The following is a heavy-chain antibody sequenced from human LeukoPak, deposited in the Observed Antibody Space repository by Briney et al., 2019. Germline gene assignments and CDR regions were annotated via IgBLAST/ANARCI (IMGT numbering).Heavy chain of an antibody. CDR1: GGSFSGYY. CDR2: INHSGST. CDR3: ARHLRYFDWLLGWLDY. D-gene: IGHD3-9*01. V-gene: IGHV4-34*01. J-gene: IGHJ4*02. Sequence: SETLSLTCAVYGGSFSGYYWSWIRQPPGKGLEWIGEINHSGSTNYNPSLKSRVTISVDTSKNQFSLKLSSVTAADTAVYYCARHLRYFDWLLGWLDYWGQGTLVTVSS.